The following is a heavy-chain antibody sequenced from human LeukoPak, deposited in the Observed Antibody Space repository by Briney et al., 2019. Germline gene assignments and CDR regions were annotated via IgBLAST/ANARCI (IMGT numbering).Heavy chain of an antibody. CDR3: AKAHYPTAAESDGMDV. V-gene: IGHV3-30*18. J-gene: IGHJ6*02. D-gene: IGHD2-21*02. CDR2: ISYDGSNK. CDR1: GFTFSSYG. Sequence: GGSLRLSCAASGFTFSSYGMHWVRQAPGKGLEWVAVISYDGSNKYYADSVKGRFTISRDNSKNTLYLQMNSLRAEDTAVYYCAKAHYPTAAESDGMDVWGQGTTVTVSS.